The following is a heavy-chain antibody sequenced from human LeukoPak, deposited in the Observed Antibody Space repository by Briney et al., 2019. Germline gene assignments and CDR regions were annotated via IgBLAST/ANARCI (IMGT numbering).Heavy chain of an antibody. D-gene: IGHD1-26*01. J-gene: IGHJ4*02. CDR1: GFTFSGFG. CDR2: ISGSGDNT. V-gene: IGHV3-23*01. Sequence: PGGSLRLSCAASGFTFSGFGMNWVRQAPGKGLEWVSAISGSGDNTYYADSVKGRFTISRDNSKNTLYLQMNSLRAEDTAVYYCAKSGGSYPYYFDYWGQGTLVTVSS. CDR3: AKSGGSYPYYFDY.